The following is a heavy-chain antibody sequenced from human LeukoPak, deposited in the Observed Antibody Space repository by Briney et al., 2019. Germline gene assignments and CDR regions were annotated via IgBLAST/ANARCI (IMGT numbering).Heavy chain of an antibody. D-gene: IGHD3-3*01. CDR2: IYTRGST. CDR1: GGSISSYY. Sequence: PSETLSLTCTVSGGSISSYYWSWIRQPAGKGLEWNGRIYTRGSTNYNPSLKSRVTMSVDTSKNQFSLKLSSVTAADTAVYYCARDIIRAPYDFTYYYYYMDVWGKGTTVTVSS. CDR3: ARDIIRAPYDFTYYYYYMDV. V-gene: IGHV4-4*07. J-gene: IGHJ6*03.